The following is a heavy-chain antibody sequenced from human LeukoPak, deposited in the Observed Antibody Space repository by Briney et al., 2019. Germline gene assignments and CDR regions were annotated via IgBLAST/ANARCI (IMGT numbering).Heavy chain of an antibody. CDR1: GGSFGGYY. CDR2: INHSGST. J-gene: IGHJ5*02. Sequence: SETLSLTCAVYGGSFGGYYWSWIRQPPGKGLEWIGEINHSGSTNYNPSLKSRVTISVDTPKNQFSLKLSSVTAEETAVYYCARVVVDYDFWSGYYRWFDPWGQGTLVTVSS. V-gene: IGHV4-34*01. D-gene: IGHD3-3*01. CDR3: ARVVVDYDFWSGYYRWFDP.